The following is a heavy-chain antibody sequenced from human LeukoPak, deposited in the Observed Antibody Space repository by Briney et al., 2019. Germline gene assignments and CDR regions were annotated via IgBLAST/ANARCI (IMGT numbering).Heavy chain of an antibody. CDR3: ARENRFSSTDWFDP. V-gene: IGHV1-69*05. D-gene: IGHD6-13*01. J-gene: IGHJ5*02. Sequence: SVKVSCKASGGTFSSYAISWVRQAPEQGLEWMGGIIPIFGTANYAQKFQGRVTITTDESTSTAYMELSSLRSEDTAVYYCARENRFSSTDWFDPWGQGTLVTVSS. CDR2: IIPIFGTA. CDR1: GGTFSSYA.